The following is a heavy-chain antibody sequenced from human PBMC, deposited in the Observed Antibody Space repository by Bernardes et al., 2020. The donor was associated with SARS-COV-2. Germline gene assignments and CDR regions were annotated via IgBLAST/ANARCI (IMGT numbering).Heavy chain of an antibody. D-gene: IGHD6-13*01. Sequence: GQRLEWIELINPDSGGTNYAQRFQGRVTMTRDTSIKTAYMELSRLRSDDTAVYYCTRTYSSRLNGFDFWGQGTMVTVSS. J-gene: IGHJ3*01. CDR2: INPDSGGT. CDR3: TRTYSSRLNGFDF. V-gene: IGHV1-2*02.